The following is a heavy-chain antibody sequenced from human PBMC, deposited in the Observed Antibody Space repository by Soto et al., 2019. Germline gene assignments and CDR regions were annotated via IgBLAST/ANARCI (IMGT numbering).Heavy chain of an antibody. D-gene: IGHD2-21*02. CDR2: ISNSGVNT. CDR3: ASDYGGDSG. V-gene: IGHV3-23*01. Sequence: PGGSLRLSCAPSGNTFSSYAMSWARQAPGKEREWLSGISNSGVNTYYADSVQGRFTISRDNSKNTLYLQMNSLRVDDTGVYYCASDYGGDSGWGQGTLVTISS. J-gene: IGHJ4*02. CDR1: GNTFSSYA.